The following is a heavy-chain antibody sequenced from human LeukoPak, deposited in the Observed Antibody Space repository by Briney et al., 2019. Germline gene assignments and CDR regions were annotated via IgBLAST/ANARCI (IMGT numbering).Heavy chain of an antibody. Sequence: PGRSLRLSCAASGFTFSSYGMHWVRQAPGKGLEWVAVISYDGSNKYYADSVKGRFTISRDNSKNTLYLQMNSLRAEDTAVYYCAKDLAPYGRNWFDPWGQGTLVTVSS. CDR2: ISYDGSNK. CDR3: AKDLAPYGRNWFDP. J-gene: IGHJ5*02. D-gene: IGHD3-10*01. V-gene: IGHV3-30*18. CDR1: GFTFSSYG.